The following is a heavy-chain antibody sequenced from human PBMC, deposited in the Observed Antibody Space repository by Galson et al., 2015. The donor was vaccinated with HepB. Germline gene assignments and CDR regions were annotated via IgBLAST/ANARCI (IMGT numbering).Heavy chain of an antibody. V-gene: IGHV1-3*01. J-gene: IGHJ5*02. CDR1: GYTFTSYA. CDR2: INAGNGNT. Sequence: SVKVSCKASGYTFTSYAMHWVRQAPGQRLEWMGWINAGNGNTKYSQKFQGRVTITRDTSASTAYMELSSLRSEDTAVYYCARELLHGYSSSWYWFDPWGQGTLVTVSS. CDR3: ARELLHGYSSSWYWFDP. D-gene: IGHD6-13*01.